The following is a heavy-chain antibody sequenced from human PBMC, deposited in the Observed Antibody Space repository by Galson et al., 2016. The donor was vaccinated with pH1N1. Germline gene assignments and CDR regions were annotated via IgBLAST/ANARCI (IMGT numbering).Heavy chain of an antibody. V-gene: IGHV1-46*01. CDR1: GYTFTQYY. J-gene: IGHJ4*02. CDR3: ARRYYFDF. CDR2: IDPSGGST. Sequence: SVKVSCKATGYTFTQYYLHWMRQAPGQPLEWLGIIDPSGGSTTYNQRFQGRITLTSDTSTRSVYMELSSLTSDDTAVYYCARRYYFDFWGQGTLVTVSS.